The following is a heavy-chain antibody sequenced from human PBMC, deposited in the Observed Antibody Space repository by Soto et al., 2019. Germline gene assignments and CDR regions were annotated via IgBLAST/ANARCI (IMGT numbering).Heavy chain of an antibody. V-gene: IGHV4-31*11. CDR1: GDSISSGDYY. Sequence: QVQLQASGPGLVKPSQTLSLTCAVSGDSISSGDYYWSWIRQHPGKGLEWIGYIYYSGNTYHNPSLSSRITMSVDTSKNQFSLRLSSVTAADTALYYCARGRWFGELYEDYWGQGTLVTVSS. CDR3: ARGRWFGELYEDY. CDR2: IYYSGNT. D-gene: IGHD3-10*01. J-gene: IGHJ4*02.